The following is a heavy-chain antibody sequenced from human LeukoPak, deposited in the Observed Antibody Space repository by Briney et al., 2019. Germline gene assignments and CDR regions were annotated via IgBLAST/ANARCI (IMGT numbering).Heavy chain of an antibody. Sequence: PSETLSLTCTVSGGSISSSSYYWGWIRQPPGKGLEWIGSIYYSGSTYYNPSLKSRVTISVDTSKNQFSLKLSPVTAADTAVYYCARAYSGDWFDPWGQGTLVTVSS. D-gene: IGHD1-26*01. CDR1: GGSISSSSYY. J-gene: IGHJ5*02. CDR3: ARAYSGDWFDP. CDR2: IYYSGST. V-gene: IGHV4-39*07.